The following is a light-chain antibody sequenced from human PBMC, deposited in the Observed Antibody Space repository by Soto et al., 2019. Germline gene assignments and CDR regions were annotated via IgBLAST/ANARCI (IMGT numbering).Light chain of an antibody. CDR2: GAS. V-gene: IGKV3-20*01. Sequence: EIVLTQSPGTLSLSPGERATLSCRASQSVGSSYLAWYQQKPGQAPRLLIYGASNRATGIPDRFSGGGSGTDFTLTISIVEPEDFAVYYCQQYGNSPLLSFGGGTKVEI. CDR3: QQYGNSPLLS. CDR1: QSVGSSY. J-gene: IGKJ4*01.